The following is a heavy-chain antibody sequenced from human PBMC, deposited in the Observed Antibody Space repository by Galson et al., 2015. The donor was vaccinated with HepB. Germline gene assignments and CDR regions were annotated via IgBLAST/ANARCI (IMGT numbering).Heavy chain of an antibody. CDR3: ATSQADGAAPLLDY. CDR1: GYTFTPFA. Sequence: SVKVSCKASGYTFTPFALHWVRQAPRQRPEWMGWINVGNGNTKFSQKFQARVTLARDTSASTAYMELSSLRSEDTAVYYCATSQADGAAPLLDYWGQGTLVTVSS. D-gene: IGHD6-6*01. J-gene: IGHJ4*02. V-gene: IGHV1-3*01. CDR2: INVGNGNT.